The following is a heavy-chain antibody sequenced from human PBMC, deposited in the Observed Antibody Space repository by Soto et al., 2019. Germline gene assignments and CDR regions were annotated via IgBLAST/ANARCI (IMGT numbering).Heavy chain of an antibody. V-gene: IGHV4-31*03. D-gene: IGHD3-10*01. CDR3: ARDGRVRGVINVGNWFDP. CDR2: IYYSGST. J-gene: IGHJ5*02. CDR1: GGSINSGGYY. Sequence: QVQLQESGPGLVKPSQTLSLTCTVSGGSINSGGYYWSWIRQHPGKGLEWIGYIYYSGSTYYNPSLKSRVTISVDTSKNQFSLKLSSVTAADTAVYYCARDGRVRGVINVGNWFDPWGQGTLVTVSS.